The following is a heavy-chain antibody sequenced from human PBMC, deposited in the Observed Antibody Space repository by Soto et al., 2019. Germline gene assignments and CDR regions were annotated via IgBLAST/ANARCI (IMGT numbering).Heavy chain of an antibody. D-gene: IGHD3-16*01. Sequence: ASVKVSCKASGYTFIRYGISWVRQAPGQGFEWMGWISPYDDKTIYAQKLQGRVIMTTDTSTRIVYMELRGLKSDDTAVYYCARGGYYDNSWGKLNHYGLDVWGQETSVTVSS. CDR2: ISPYDDKT. J-gene: IGHJ6*02. CDR3: ARGGYYDNSWGKLNHYGLDV. V-gene: IGHV1-18*01. CDR1: GYTFIRYG.